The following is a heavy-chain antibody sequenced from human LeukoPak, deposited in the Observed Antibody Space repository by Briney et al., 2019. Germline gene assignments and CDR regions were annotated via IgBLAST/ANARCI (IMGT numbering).Heavy chain of an antibody. CDR1: GFTFDDYA. CDR2: IRYDGSNK. D-gene: IGHD2-2*01. V-gene: IGHV3-30*02. Sequence: GRSLRLSCAASGFTFDDYAMHWVRQAPGKGLEWVAFIRYDGSNKYYADSVKGRFTISRDNSKNTLYLQMNSLRAEDTAVYYCAKDLGRYCSSTSCYPFDYWGQGTLVTVSS. J-gene: IGHJ4*02. CDR3: AKDLGRYCSSTSCYPFDY.